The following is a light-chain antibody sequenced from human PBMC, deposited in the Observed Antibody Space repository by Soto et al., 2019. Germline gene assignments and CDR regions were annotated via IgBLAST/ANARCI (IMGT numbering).Light chain of an antibody. CDR1: QSVSSNS. CDR3: QQYGDSPWT. Sequence: ENLLTQSPATLSLSAGERATLSCRASQSVSSNSLGWYQQKPGQAPRLVIHGAFRRATGIPDRFSGSGSGTDFTLTISSLEPEDFAVYYCQQYGDSPWTFGQGTKVDIK. J-gene: IGKJ1*01. CDR2: GAF. V-gene: IGKV3-20*01.